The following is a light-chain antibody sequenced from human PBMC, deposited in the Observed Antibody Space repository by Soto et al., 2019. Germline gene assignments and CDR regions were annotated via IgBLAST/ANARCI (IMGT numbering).Light chain of an antibody. CDR2: DTS. Sequence: AVVTQEPSLTVSPGGTVTLTCGSSTGAVTSGHYPYLFQQKPGQAPRTLIYDTSNKHSWTPARFSGSLLGGKAALTLSGAQPEDEAEYYCWLSYSGARQGVFGGGTKLTVL. CDR3: WLSYSGARQGV. V-gene: IGLV7-46*01. J-gene: IGLJ2*01. CDR1: TGAVTSGHY.